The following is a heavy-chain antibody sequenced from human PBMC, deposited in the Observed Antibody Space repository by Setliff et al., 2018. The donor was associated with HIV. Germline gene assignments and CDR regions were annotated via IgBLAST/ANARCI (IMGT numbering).Heavy chain of an antibody. V-gene: IGHV3-11*04. CDR3: ARGPYYYDSSGPFDY. CDR1: GFFFSDHY. J-gene: IGHJ4*02. Sequence: GGSLRLSCAVSGFFFSDHYMSWIRQAPGKGLEWVSYISISGNTIYYRDSVRGRFTIARDNARNSLYLQMNSLRVEDTAVYYCARGPYYYDSSGPFDYWGQGTLVTVSS. D-gene: IGHD3-22*01. CDR2: ISISGNTI.